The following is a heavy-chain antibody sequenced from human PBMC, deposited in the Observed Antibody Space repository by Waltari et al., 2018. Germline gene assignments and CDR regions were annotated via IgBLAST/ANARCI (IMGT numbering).Heavy chain of an antibody. CDR2: VFPSDSET. V-gene: IGHV5-51*01. Sequence: EVQLGQSVAEAKNHGEHLRLSCQGSGSTFPNFWVVWVRQKPPTGREWEAIVFPSDSETRYSPFFLGQVTIAADKSSNTAYLQWSRLRESDTGIYYCARRVGATGYFDLWGEGTLVTVSS. D-gene: IGHD1-26*01. CDR3: ARRVGATGYFDL. J-gene: IGHJ4*02. CDR1: GSTFPNFW.